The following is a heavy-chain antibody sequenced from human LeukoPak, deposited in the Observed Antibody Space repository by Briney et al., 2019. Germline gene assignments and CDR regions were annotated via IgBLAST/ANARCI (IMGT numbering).Heavy chain of an antibody. Sequence: SVKVSCKASGGTFSSYTISWLRQAPGQGLEWMGRIIPILGIANYAQKFQGRVTITADKSTSTAYMELSSLRSEDTAVYYCASLVTIFGVVTHDAFDIWGQGTMVTVSS. J-gene: IGHJ3*02. V-gene: IGHV1-69*02. D-gene: IGHD3-3*01. CDR1: GGTFSSYT. CDR2: IIPILGIA. CDR3: ASLVTIFGVVTHDAFDI.